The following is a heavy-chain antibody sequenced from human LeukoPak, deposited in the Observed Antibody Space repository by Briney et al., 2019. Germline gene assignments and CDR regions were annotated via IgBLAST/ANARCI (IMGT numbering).Heavy chain of an antibody. V-gene: IGHV3-7*03. CDR3: ARGGGLDV. Sequence: GGSLRLSCAASGFTFSSYWMNWARQAPGKGLEWVASINHNGNVNYYVDSVEGRFTISRDNAKNSLYLQMSNSRAEDTAVYFCARGGGLDVWGQGATVTVSS. CDR1: GFTFSSYW. J-gene: IGHJ6*02. D-gene: IGHD3-16*01. CDR2: INHNGNVN.